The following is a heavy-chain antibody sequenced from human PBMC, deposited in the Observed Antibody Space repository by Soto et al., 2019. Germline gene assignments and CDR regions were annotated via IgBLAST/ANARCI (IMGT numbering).Heavy chain of an antibody. CDR1: GYSFTSYW. Sequence: GESLKISCKGSGYSFTSYWIGWVRQMPGKGLEWMGIIYPGDSDTRYSPSFQGQVTISADKSISTAYLQWSSLKASDTAMYYCAIEFRYSGYDSGHDAFDIWGKGTMVPVSS. CDR2: IYPGDSDT. V-gene: IGHV5-51*01. D-gene: IGHD5-12*01. J-gene: IGHJ3*02. CDR3: AIEFRYSGYDSGHDAFDI.